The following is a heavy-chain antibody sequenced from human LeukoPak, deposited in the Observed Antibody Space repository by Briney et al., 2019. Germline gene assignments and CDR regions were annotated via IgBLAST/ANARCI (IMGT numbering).Heavy chain of an antibody. CDR3: ARVALQWLVPVWFDP. CDR1: GGSFSGYY. CDR2: INHSGST. Sequence: SETLSLTCAVYGGSFSGYYWSWLRQPPGKGLEWIGEINHSGSTNYNPSLKSRVTISVDTSKNQFSLKLSSVTAADTAVYYCARVALQWLVPVWFDPWGQGTLVTVSS. V-gene: IGHV4-34*01. J-gene: IGHJ5*02. D-gene: IGHD6-19*01.